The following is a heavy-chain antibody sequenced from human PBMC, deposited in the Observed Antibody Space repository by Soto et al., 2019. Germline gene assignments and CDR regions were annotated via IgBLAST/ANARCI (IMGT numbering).Heavy chain of an antibody. CDR3: TTSIVEYSSSKYEVVYYYYGMDV. CDR2: IKSKTDGGTT. CDR1: GFTFSNAW. Sequence: GGSLRLSCAASGFTFSNAWMNWVRQAPGKGLEWVGRIKSKTDGGTTDYAAPVKGRFTISRDDSKNTLYLQMNSLKTEDTAVYYCTTSIVEYSSSKYEVVYYYYGMDVWGQGTTVTVSS. V-gene: IGHV3-15*07. D-gene: IGHD6-6*01. J-gene: IGHJ6*02.